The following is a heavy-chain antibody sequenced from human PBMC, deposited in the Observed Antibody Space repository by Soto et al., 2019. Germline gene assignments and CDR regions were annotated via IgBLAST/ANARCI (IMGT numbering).Heavy chain of an antibody. CDR2: LYYSGST. Sequence: QVQLQESGPGLVKPSETLSLTCTVSGGSVNSDSYYWSWIRQPPGKRLEWIGSLYYSGSTNYNPSLKSRVTISVDTSKNQFSLKLRSVTAADTAVYFCVRESREYPSSGGLDVWGQGTTVTVSS. CDR1: GGSVNSDSYY. V-gene: IGHV4-61*01. D-gene: IGHD3-10*01. CDR3: VRESREYPSSGGLDV. J-gene: IGHJ6*02.